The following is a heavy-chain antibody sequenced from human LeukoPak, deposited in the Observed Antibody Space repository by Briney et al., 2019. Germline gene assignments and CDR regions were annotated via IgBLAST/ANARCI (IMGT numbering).Heavy chain of an antibody. CDR1: GDSITIFY. D-gene: IGHD1-26*01. Sequence: SETLSLTRTVSGDSITIFYWSWIRQPPEKGLEWIGSVYYSGITNYNPSLKSRVTMSVDTSKKQFSLDLNSVTAADTAVYYCASTGSGSTDFWGQGTLVTVSS. CDR2: VYYSGIT. CDR3: ASTGSGSTDF. J-gene: IGHJ4*02. V-gene: IGHV4-59*01.